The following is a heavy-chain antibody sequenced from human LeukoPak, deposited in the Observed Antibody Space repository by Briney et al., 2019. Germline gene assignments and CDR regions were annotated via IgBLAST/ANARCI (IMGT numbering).Heavy chain of an antibody. J-gene: IGHJ6*02. CDR1: GFTFSSYA. CDR2: ISGSGGST. V-gene: IGHV3-23*01. D-gene: IGHD1-20*01. CDR3: AKXREYNWNDVGYRNYGMDV. Sequence: PGGSLRLSRAASGFTFSSYAMSWVRQAPGKGLEWVSAISGSGGSTYYADSVKGRFTISRDNSKNTLYLQMNSLRAEDTAVYYCAKXREYNWNDVGYRNYGMDVWGQGTTVTVSS.